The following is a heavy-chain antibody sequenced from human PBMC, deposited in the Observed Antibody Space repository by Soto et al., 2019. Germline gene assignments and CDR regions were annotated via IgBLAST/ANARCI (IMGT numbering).Heavy chain of an antibody. J-gene: IGHJ4*02. CDR1: GFTFSSYA. CDR3: ASRSSGWYFDY. CDR2: ISGSGGST. D-gene: IGHD6-19*01. V-gene: IGHV3-23*01. Sequence: EVQLLESGGGLVQPGGSLRLSCAASGFTFSSYAMTWVRQAPGKGLEWVSVISGSGGSTYYADSVKGRSTISRDNSKNTLYLQTNSLRAEDTAVYYCASRSSGWYFDYWGQGTLVTVSS.